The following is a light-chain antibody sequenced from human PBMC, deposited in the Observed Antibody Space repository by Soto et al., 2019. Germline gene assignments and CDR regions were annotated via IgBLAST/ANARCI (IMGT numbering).Light chain of an antibody. CDR1: NSDVGTYNL. CDR2: EGD. J-gene: IGLJ3*02. Sequence: QSALTQPASVSGSPGQSITISCTGTNSDVGTYNLVSWYQQHPGKAPKLIIYEGDKRPSGVSNRFSGSKSGNTASLTISGLQAEDEGDYYCCSYGGVITWVFGGGTKVTVL. V-gene: IGLV2-23*01. CDR3: CSYGGVITWV.